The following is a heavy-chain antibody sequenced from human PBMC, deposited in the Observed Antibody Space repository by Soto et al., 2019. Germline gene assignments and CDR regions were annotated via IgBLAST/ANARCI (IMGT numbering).Heavy chain of an antibody. J-gene: IGHJ4*02. Sequence: EVQLVESGGGLIKPGGSLRLSCAASGFNFSNAWMNWVRQAPGKGLEWVGHVKGKTDGGTTDYAAPVKGRFTVSRDDSKNTLYLQMNSLKTEDTAVYYCTTPTALVYWGRGTLVTVSS. CDR3: TTPTALVY. CDR1: GFNFSNAW. CDR2: VKGKTDGGTT. V-gene: IGHV3-15*07. D-gene: IGHD5-18*01.